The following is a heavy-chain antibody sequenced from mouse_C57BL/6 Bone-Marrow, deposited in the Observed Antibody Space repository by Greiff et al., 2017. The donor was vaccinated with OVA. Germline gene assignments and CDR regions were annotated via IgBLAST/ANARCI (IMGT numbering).Heavy chain of an antibody. V-gene: IGHV1-18*01. J-gene: IGHJ3*01. CDR2: INPNNGGT. CDR1: GYAFTDYN. CDR3: AREADDSFAY. Sequence: VQLQQSGPELVKPGASVKIPCKASGYAFTDYNMDWVKQSHGKSLEWIGDINPNNGGTIYNQKFKGKATLTVDKSSSTAYMELRSLTSEDTAVYYCAREADDSFAYWGQGTLVTVSA.